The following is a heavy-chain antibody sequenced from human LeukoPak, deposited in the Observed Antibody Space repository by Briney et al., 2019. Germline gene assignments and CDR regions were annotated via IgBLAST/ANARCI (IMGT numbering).Heavy chain of an antibody. D-gene: IGHD3-10*01. J-gene: IGHJ4*02. V-gene: IGHV1-2*02. CDR1: GYTFTCYY. Sequence: ASVKVSCKASGYTFTCYYMHWVRQAPGQGLEWMGWINPNSGGTNYAQKFQGRVTMTRDTSISTAYMELSRLRSDDTAVYYCARDLNPLTYYYGSGSIDYWGQGTLVTVSS. CDR3: ARDLNPLTYYYGSGSIDY. CDR2: INPNSGGT.